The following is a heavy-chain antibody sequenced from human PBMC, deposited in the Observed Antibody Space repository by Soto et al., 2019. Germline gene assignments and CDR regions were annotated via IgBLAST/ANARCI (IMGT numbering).Heavy chain of an antibody. CDR1: GFSLASGKVS. CDR2: IFSNVEK. CDR3: AQILFGRSVAGGYFYMDV. Sequence: SGPTLVNPRETRTLTCTVSGFSLASGKVSVTWIRQPPVKALEWLAHIFSNVEKSYRTSLKDRLTISEDTSKSQVVLTMTNVDPVDTATYYCAQILFGRSVAGGYFYMDVWGKGTTVTVSS. J-gene: IGHJ6*03. D-gene: IGHD6-19*01. V-gene: IGHV2-26*01.